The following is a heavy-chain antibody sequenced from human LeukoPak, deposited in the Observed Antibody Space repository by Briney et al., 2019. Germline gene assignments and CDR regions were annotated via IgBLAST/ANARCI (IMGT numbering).Heavy chain of an antibody. Sequence: PGGSLRLSCAASGFTFDDYAMHWVRQAPGKGLEWVSGISWNSGNIDYADSVKGRFTVSRDNAKNSLYLQMNSLGGDDTAFYYCAKDMAPSITTIVTAFDYWGQGTLVTVSS. CDR2: ISWNSGNI. CDR1: GFTFDDYA. D-gene: IGHD3-22*01. CDR3: AKDMAPSITTIVTAFDY. J-gene: IGHJ4*02. V-gene: IGHV3-9*01.